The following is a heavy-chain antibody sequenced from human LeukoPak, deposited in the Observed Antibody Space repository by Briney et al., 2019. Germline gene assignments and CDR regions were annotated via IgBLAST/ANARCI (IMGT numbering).Heavy chain of an antibody. J-gene: IGHJ5*02. CDR3: ARKSIADRRGLNWFDP. D-gene: IGHD6-6*01. Sequence: SETLSLTCTVSGGSISSSSYYWGWIRQPPGKGLEWIGSIYYSGSTYYNPSLKSRVTISVDTSKNQFSLKLSSVTAADTAVYYCARKSIADRRGLNWFDPWGQGTLVTVSS. CDR1: GGSISSSSYY. V-gene: IGHV4-39*07. CDR2: IYYSGST.